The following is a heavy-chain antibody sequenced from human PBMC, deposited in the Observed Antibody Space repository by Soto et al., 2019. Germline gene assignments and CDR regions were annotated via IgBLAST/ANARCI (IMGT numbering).Heavy chain of an antibody. CDR2: IFPLTDIP. V-gene: IGHV1-69*02. CDR1: GGTFRNYP. D-gene: IGHD1-7*01. Sequence: QVQLVQSGTEVKKPGSSVKVSCKASGGTFRNYPINWVRQAPGQGLEWMGSIFPLTDIPDYAQNFQARLRXXLXSDIPXSDRNFQARLTXXXVXTTSTADMDLSSLSSDDTAMYFCARGPLVVLNYFESWGQGTLVTVSS. CDR3: TADMDLSSLSSDDTAMYFCARGPLVVLNYFES. J-gene: IGHJ4*02.